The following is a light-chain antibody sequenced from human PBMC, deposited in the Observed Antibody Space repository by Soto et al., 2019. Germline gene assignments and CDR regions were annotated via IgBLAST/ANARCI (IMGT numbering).Light chain of an antibody. CDR2: KVS. CDR1: QSLVHSDGNTY. CDR3: QQYNSIYLLT. Sequence: DVVMSQSPLSLPVTLGQPSSISCRSSQSLVHSDGNTYLNWFHHRPGQRPRRLIXKVSIRSSGVPDRFSGSGSGTEFTLTISSLQHDDFANYYCQQYNSIYLLTFGGGTKVDIK. J-gene: IGKJ4*01. V-gene: IGKV2-30*02.